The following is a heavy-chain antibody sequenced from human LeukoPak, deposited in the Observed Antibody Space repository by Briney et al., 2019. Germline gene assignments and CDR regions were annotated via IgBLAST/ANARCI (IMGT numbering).Heavy chain of an antibody. D-gene: IGHD2-8*01. Sequence: ASVKVSCKASGCSFTSYYVHCVRQAPGQGLEWVGVINPKDGGTISAQKLQDRVALTSDTSTSTVYMEMNNLKSDDTAVYYCARGPLLGYDTNDSGFDIWGQGTLVTVSS. CDR3: ARGPLLGYDTNDSGFDI. J-gene: IGHJ3*02. CDR1: GCSFTSYY. CDR2: INPKDGGT. V-gene: IGHV1-46*04.